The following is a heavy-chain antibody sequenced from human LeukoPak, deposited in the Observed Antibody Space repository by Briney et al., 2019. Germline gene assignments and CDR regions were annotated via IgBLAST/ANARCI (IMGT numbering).Heavy chain of an antibody. D-gene: IGHD5-18*01. Sequence: GSLRLSCAASGSTFSSYSMNWLRQAPGKGLEWVSYISSSSSTIYYADSVKGRFTISRDNAKNSLYLQMNSLRAEDTAVYYGARVNTVMAYSFDLWGQGTLVTVSS. CDR2: ISSSSSTI. V-gene: IGHV3-48*04. CDR3: ARVNTVMAYSFDL. J-gene: IGHJ4*02. CDR1: GSTFSSYS.